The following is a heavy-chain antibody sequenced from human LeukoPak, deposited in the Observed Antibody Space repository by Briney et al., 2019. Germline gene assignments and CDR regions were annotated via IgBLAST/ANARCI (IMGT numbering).Heavy chain of an antibody. CDR3: AKHHCSSTSCYRVFDF. CDR2: ISGSGGIT. CDR1: GFTFRSDA. Sequence: PGGSLRLSCAASGFTFRSDAMSWVRQAPGKGLEWVSGISGSGGITYYADSVKGRFTISRDNSKNTLYLQMNSLRAEDTAVYYCAKHHCSSTSCYRVFDFWGQGTLVTVSS. J-gene: IGHJ4*02. V-gene: IGHV3-23*01. D-gene: IGHD2-2*02.